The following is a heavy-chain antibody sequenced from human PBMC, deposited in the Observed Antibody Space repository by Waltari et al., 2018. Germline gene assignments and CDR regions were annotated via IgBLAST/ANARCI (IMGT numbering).Heavy chain of an antibody. D-gene: IGHD3-3*01. CDR2: ISWDGTNT. J-gene: IGHJ4*02. V-gene: IGHV3-43D*04. CDR1: GFTFDDHA. Sequence: ELQLVESGGAVVQPGGSLRLSCAASGFTFDDHAMHWVRQAPGKGMVWVSVISWDGTNTYYVDAVKGRFTISRDNSKSTLYLQMSSLRAEDTALYYCVKGRYYDFWSAYPDYWGQGTLVTVSS. CDR3: VKGRYYDFWSAYPDY.